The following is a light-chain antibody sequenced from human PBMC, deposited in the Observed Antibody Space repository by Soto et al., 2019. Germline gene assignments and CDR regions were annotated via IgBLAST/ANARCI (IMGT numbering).Light chain of an antibody. CDR3: SSYAGSNNDV. Sequence: QSALTQPPSASGSPGQSVTISCTGTSSDVGAYNYLSWYQQHPGKAPKLMIYEVSKRPSGVPDRFSGSKSGNTASLTVSGLHAEDEADYDCSSYAGSNNDVFGTGTKVTVL. V-gene: IGLV2-8*01. CDR2: EVS. J-gene: IGLJ1*01. CDR1: SSDVGAYNY.